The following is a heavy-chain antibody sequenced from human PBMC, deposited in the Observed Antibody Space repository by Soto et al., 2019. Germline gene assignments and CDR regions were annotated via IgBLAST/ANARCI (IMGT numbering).Heavy chain of an antibody. Sequence: ASVKVSCKASGGTFSSYAISWVRQAPGQGLEWMGGIIPIFGTANYAQKFQGRVTITADESTSTAYMELSSLRSEDTAVYYCARVRGIAARLDYYYYYGMDVWGQGTTVTVSS. CDR1: GGTFSSYA. J-gene: IGHJ6*02. CDR3: ARVRGIAARLDYYYYYGMDV. V-gene: IGHV1-69*13. D-gene: IGHD6-6*01. CDR2: IIPIFGTA.